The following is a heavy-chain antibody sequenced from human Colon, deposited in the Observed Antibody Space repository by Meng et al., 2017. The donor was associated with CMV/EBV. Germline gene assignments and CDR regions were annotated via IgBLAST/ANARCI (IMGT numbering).Heavy chain of an antibody. J-gene: IGHJ6*02. V-gene: IGHV3-11*01. CDR3: ARALSGDGMDV. Sequence: GESLKISCAASGFTFSDFYMSWIRQAPGKGLEWVSYISSSGTPIDYADSVKGRFTISRDNAKNSLYLQMNSLRAEDTALYYCARALSGDGMDVWGQGTTVTVSS. D-gene: IGHD3-10*01. CDR2: ISSSGTPI. CDR1: GFTFSDFY.